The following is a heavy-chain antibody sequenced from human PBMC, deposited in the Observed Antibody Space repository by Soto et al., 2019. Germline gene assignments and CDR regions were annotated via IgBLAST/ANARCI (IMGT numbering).Heavy chain of an antibody. CDR3: ASWPDAADY. V-gene: IGHV3-48*02. CDR1: GFTFSSYS. Sequence: SLRLSCAASGFTFSSYSMNWVRQAPGKGLEWVSYISSSSSSIYYADSVKGRFTISRDNAKNSLYLQMNNLRDEDTAVYYCASWPDAADYWGQGTLVTVSS. J-gene: IGHJ4*02. CDR2: ISSSSSSI. D-gene: IGHD6-25*01.